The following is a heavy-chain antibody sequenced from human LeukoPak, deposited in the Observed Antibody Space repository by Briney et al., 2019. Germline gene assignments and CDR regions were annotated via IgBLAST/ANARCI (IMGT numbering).Heavy chain of an antibody. CDR1: GYTFTSYY. V-gene: IGHV1-46*01. CDR2: INPSGGST. Sequence: ASVKVSCKPSGYTFTSYYMHWVRQAPRQGFEWMGIINPSGGSTSYAQKFQGRVTMTRDMSTSTVYMELSSLRSEDTAVYYCARVSGPYYGSGSYYKRLGWFDPWGQGTLVTVSS. D-gene: IGHD3-10*01. J-gene: IGHJ5*02. CDR3: ARVSGPYYGSGSYYKRLGWFDP.